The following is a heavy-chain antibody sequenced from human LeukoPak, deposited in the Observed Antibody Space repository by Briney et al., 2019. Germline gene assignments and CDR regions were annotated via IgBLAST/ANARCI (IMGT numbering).Heavy chain of an antibody. V-gene: IGHV4-39*01. CDR3: ARLGAGPTYYDFWSGYSSFYFDY. CDR1: GGSTSSSNYY. D-gene: IGHD3-3*01. Sequence: SETLSLTCTVSGGSTSSSNYYWGWIRQPPGKGLEWIGGIHYSGNTYYNPSLKSRVTISVGTSKNQFSLKLSSVTAADTAVYYCARLGAGPTYYDFWSGYSSFYFDYWGQGTLVTVSS. CDR2: IHYSGNT. J-gene: IGHJ4*02.